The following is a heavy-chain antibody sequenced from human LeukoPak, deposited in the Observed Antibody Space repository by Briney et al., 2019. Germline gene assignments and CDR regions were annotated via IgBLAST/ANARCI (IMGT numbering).Heavy chain of an antibody. CDR1: VGTSSSYA. Sequence: ASVKVSCKASVGTSSSYAISWVRQAPGQGLGWMGGIIPIFGTANYAQKFQGRVTITADESTSTAYMELSSLRSEDTAVYYCARGLLSYGAPSHFDYWGQGTLVTVSS. V-gene: IGHV1-69*13. CDR2: IIPIFGTA. D-gene: IGHD4-17*01. CDR3: ARGLLSYGAPSHFDY. J-gene: IGHJ4*02.